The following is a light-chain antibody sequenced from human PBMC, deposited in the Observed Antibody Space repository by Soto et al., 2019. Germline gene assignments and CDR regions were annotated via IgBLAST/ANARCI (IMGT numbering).Light chain of an antibody. Sequence: EIVMTQSPATLSVSPGERATLSCRASQSVSSNLAWYQQKPGQAPRLLIYGTTNRAAGIPDRFSGSGSGTDFTLTISRLEPEDSAVYFCQQYGISPKTFGQGTKVDI. CDR1: QSVSSN. CDR2: GTT. J-gene: IGKJ1*01. V-gene: IGKV3-20*01. CDR3: QQYGISPKT.